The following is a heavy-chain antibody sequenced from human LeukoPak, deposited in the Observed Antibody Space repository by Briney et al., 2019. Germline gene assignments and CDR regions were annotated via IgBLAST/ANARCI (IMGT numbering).Heavy chain of an antibody. J-gene: IGHJ6*03. CDR3: ARHPYYYYYMDV. Sequence: PSETLSLTCAVSGYSISSGYCGGWIRQPPGKGLEWIGTIYHSGSTYYNPSLKSRVTISLDTSKNQFSLKLSSVTAADTAVYFCARHPYYYYYMDVWGKGTTVTVSS. V-gene: IGHV4-38-2*01. CDR1: GYSISSGYC. CDR2: IYHSGST.